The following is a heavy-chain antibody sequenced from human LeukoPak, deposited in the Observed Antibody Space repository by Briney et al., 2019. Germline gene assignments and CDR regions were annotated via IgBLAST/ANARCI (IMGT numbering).Heavy chain of an antibody. CDR1: GFSSGSSA. Sequence: GGSLRLSCAASGFSSGSSALGWVRQAPGKGLEWVSSISGSGSYTYYADSVKGRFTISRDNSENTVYLQMNSLRDEDTAIYYCATRSFYYGMDVWGQGTTVTVSS. J-gene: IGHJ6*02. CDR3: ATRSFYYGMDV. CDR2: ISGSGSYT. V-gene: IGHV3-23*01.